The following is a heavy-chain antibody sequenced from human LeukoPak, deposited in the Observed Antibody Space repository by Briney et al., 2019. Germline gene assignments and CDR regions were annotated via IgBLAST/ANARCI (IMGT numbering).Heavy chain of an antibody. Sequence: SETLSLTCTVSGGSISSGSYYWSWIRQPAGKGLEWIGSIYYGGSTYYNASLRSRVTTSVDTSKNQFSLKLNSVTAADTAVYYCAMKSYDSGRSFDYWGQGALVTVSS. CDR2: IYYGGST. J-gene: IGHJ4*02. CDR3: AMKSYDSGRSFDY. CDR1: GGSISSGSYY. V-gene: IGHV4-39*07. D-gene: IGHD3-10*01.